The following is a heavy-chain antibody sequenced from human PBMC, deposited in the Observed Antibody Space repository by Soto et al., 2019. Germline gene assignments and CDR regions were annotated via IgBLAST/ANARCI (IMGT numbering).Heavy chain of an antibody. Sequence: ASVKVSFQASRYTFTSYGIGWVRHAPGQGLEWMGWISAYNGNTNYAQKLQGRVTMTTDTSTSTAYMEPRSLRSDDTAVYYCARDRVSFGSGTPDYWGQGTLVTVSS. CDR2: ISAYNGNT. CDR3: ARDRVSFGSGTPDY. CDR1: RYTFTSYG. V-gene: IGHV1-18*01. J-gene: IGHJ4*02. D-gene: IGHD3-10*01.